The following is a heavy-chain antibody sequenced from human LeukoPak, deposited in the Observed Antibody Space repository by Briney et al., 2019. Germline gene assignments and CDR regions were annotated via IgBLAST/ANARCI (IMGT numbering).Heavy chain of an antibody. CDR2: INHSGSS. V-gene: IGHV4-34*01. CDR1: GGSFSGYY. D-gene: IGHD1-7*01. CDR3: ARGRPGTGNYYFDL. J-gene: IGHJ2*01. Sequence: SETLSLTCAVYGGSFSGYYRSWIRQPPGKGLEWIGEINHSGSSNCNPSLKSRATILGDTSKNQISLKLTSVTAADTALYYCARGRPGTGNYYFDLWGRGTLVTVSS.